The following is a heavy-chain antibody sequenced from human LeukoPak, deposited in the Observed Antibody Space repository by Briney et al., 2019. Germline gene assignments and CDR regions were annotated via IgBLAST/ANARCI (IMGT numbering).Heavy chain of an antibody. J-gene: IGHJ4*02. D-gene: IGHD6-19*01. CDR2: IWFDGSNI. CDR3: ARDSLPMAVTGPFDH. V-gene: IGHV3-33*01. Sequence: GRSLRLPCAASGFNFSSYGMHWVRQAPGKGLEWVTSIWFDGSNIHYADSVKGRVIISRDNSKSALYLQMNSLRAEDTAIYYCARDSLPMAVTGPFDHWGQGALVTVSS. CDR1: GFNFSSYG.